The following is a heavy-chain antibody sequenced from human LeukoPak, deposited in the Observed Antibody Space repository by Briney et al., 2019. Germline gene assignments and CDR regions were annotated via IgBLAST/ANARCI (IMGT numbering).Heavy chain of an antibody. CDR3: AKARGDYGDYVGYFQH. CDR1: GFTFSSYA. D-gene: IGHD4-17*01. V-gene: IGHV3-23*01. J-gene: IGHJ1*01. CDR2: ISGSGGST. Sequence: PGGSLRLSCAASGFTFSSYAMSWVRQAPGKGLEWVSAISGSGGSTYYADSVKGRFTISRDNSENTLYLQMNSLRAEDTAVYYCAKARGDYGDYVGYFQHWGQGTLVTVSS.